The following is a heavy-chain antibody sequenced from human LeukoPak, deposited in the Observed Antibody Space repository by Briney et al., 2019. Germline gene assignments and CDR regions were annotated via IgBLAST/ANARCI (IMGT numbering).Heavy chain of an antibody. CDR2: IYTSGST. Sequence: PSETLSLTCTVSGGSISSGSYYWSWIRQPAGKGLEWIGRIYTSGSTNYNPSLKSRVTISVDTSKNQFSLQLNSVTPEDTAIYYCARGGLVRGTINSLIVFDIWGQGTMVTVSS. CDR3: ARGGLVRGTINSLIVFDI. J-gene: IGHJ3*02. V-gene: IGHV4-61*02. CDR1: GGSISSGSYY. D-gene: IGHD3-10*01.